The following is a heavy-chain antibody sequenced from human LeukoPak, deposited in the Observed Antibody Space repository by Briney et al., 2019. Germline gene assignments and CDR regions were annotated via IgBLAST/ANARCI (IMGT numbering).Heavy chain of an antibody. CDR1: GFTFSSYA. D-gene: IGHD1-26*01. CDR2: ISGSGGST. V-gene: IGHV3-23*01. J-gene: IGHJ1*01. CDR3: ANEVGSIVGAN. Sequence: RSLRLSCAASGFTFSSYAMSWVRQAPGKGLEWVSAISGSGGSTYYADSVKGRFTISRDNSKNTLYLQMNSLRAEDTAVCYCANEVGSIVGANWGQGTLVTVSS.